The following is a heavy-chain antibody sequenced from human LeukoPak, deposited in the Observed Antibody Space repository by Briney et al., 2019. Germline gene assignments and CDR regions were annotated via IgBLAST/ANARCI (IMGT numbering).Heavy chain of an antibody. V-gene: IGHV3-21*01. CDR2: ISSSSSFI. J-gene: IGHJ4*02. CDR3: ARGYSSSWYLD. Sequence: GGSLSLSCAGAAFNFSSYSLSWVRQASWKGLEFVSSISSSSSFIYYADSVKGRFTISRDNAKKSLSLQMNSLRADDTAVYYCARGYSSSWYLDWGQGTLVTVSS. D-gene: IGHD6-13*01. CDR1: AFNFSSYS.